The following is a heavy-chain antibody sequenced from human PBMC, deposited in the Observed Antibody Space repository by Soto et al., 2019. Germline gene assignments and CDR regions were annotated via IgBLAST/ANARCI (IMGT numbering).Heavy chain of an antibody. J-gene: IGHJ4*02. CDR2: ISYDGNHE. CDR3: ARSSVAGTWGYYFDY. V-gene: IGHV3-30-3*01. Sequence: QVHLVESGRGVVQPGRSLRLSCSASGFIFTTYAMHWVRQAPGKGLEWVAVISYDGNHEYYADSVRGRFTISRDNSKNTLYLQMDSLRADDTALYYCARSSVAGTWGYYFDYWGQGALVTVSS. D-gene: IGHD6-19*01. CDR1: GFIFTTYA.